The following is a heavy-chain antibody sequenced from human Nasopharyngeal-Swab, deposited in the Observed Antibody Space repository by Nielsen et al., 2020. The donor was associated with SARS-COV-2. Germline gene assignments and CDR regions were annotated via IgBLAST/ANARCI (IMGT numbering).Heavy chain of an antibody. CDR2: IYYSGST. Sequence: GSLRLSCTVSGGSISSSSYYWGWIRQPPGKGLEWIGSIYYSGSTYYNPSLKSRVTISVDTSKNQFSLKLSSVTAADTAVYYCARDLGGATPNWFDPWGQGTLVTVSS. D-gene: IGHD5-12*01. J-gene: IGHJ5*02. CDR1: GGSISSSSYY. V-gene: IGHV4-39*07. CDR3: ARDLGGATPNWFDP.